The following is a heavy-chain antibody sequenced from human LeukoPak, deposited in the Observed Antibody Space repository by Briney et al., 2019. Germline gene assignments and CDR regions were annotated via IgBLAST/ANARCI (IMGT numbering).Heavy chain of an antibody. D-gene: IGHD3-10*01. V-gene: IGHV1-2*02. CDR1: GYIFVDYY. J-gene: IGHJ4*02. CDR2: INPNSGGT. Sequence: ASVKVSCKASGYIFVDYYMHWVRQAPGQGLEWMGWINPNSGGTNYAQNFQGRVTMTRNTSISTAYMELSRLRPDDTAVYYCARDPYGSGNYYFDYWGQGTLVPVSS. CDR3: ARDPYGSGNYYFDY.